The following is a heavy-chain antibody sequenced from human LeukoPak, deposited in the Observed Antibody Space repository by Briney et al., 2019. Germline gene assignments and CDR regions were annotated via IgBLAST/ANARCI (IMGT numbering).Heavy chain of an antibody. CDR1: GGSISSYY. D-gene: IGHD5-18*01. J-gene: IGHJ4*02. CDR3: ARHAVDTAMGIDY. V-gene: IGHV4-59*08. Sequence: SETLSLTCTVSGGSISSYYWSWIRQPPGKGLEWIGYIYYSGSTNYNPSLKSRVTISVDTSKNQFSLKLSSVTAADTAVYYCARHAVDTAMGIDYWGQGTLVTVSS. CDR2: IYYSGST.